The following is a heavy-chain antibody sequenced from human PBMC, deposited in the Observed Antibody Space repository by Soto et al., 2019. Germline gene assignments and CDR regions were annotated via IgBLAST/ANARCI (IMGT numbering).Heavy chain of an antibody. CDR2: ISGSGGST. CDR3: AKARLLWSGELFPRFDP. J-gene: IGHJ5*02. CDR1: GFTFSSYA. D-gene: IGHD3-10*01. V-gene: IGHV3-23*01. Sequence: PGGSLRLSCAASGFTFSSYAMSWVRQAPGKGLEWVSAISGSGGSTYYAVSVKGRFTISRDNAKNTLYLQMNSLRAEDTAVYYCAKARLLWSGELFPRFDPWGQGTLVTVSS.